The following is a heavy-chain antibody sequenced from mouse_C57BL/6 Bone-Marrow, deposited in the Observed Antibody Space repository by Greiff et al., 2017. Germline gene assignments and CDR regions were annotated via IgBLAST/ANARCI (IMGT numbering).Heavy chain of an antibody. D-gene: IGHD1-1*01. CDR2: IDPSDSYT. J-gene: IGHJ3*01. V-gene: IGHV1-50*01. Sequence: QVQLKQPGAELVKPGASVKLSCKASGYTFTSYWMQWVKQRPGQGLEWIGEIDPSDSYTNYNQKFKGKATLTVATSSSTAYMQLSSLTSEDSAVYYCARSGTVVGRFAYWGQGTLVTVSA. CDR1: GYTFTSYW. CDR3: ARSGTVVGRFAY.